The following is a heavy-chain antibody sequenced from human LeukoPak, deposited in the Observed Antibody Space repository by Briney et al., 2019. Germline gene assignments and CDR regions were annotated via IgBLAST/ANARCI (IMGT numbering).Heavy chain of an antibody. Sequence: APVKVSCKASGYTFTSYYMHWGRQAPGQRLEWMGIIKPSGGCTSYAQKFQGRVTMTRDTSTSTVYMELSSLRSEDTAVYYCARDLEATSTVEMATTTQGLNDYWGQGTLVTVSS. D-gene: IGHD5-24*01. J-gene: IGHJ4*02. V-gene: IGHV1-46*01. CDR1: GYTFTSYY. CDR2: IKPSGGCT. CDR3: ARDLEATSTVEMATTTQGLNDY.